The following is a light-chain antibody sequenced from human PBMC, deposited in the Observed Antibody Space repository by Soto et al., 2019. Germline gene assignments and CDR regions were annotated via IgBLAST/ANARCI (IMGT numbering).Light chain of an antibody. CDR3: SSYTSSSARHVV. CDR2: DVS. V-gene: IGLV2-14*01. Sequence: QSALTQPASVSGSLGQSITISCTGTSSDVGGYNYVFWYQQHPGKAPKLMIYDVSNRPSGVSNRFSGSKSGNTASLSISGLQAEDEADYYCSSYTSSSARHVVFGGGTKLTVL. CDR1: SSDVGGYNY. J-gene: IGLJ2*01.